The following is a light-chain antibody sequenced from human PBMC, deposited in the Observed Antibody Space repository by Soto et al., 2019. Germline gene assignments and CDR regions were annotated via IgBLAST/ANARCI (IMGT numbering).Light chain of an antibody. V-gene: IGLV1-47*01. CDR3: GAWDDSLSGRGI. CDR1: SSNIGYNY. J-gene: IGLJ2*01. Sequence: QSVLTQPPSASGTPGQRVTISCSGTSSNIGYNYVYWYQMLPGTAPKLLIYRNDQRPSGVPDRFSGSRSGTSASLAISGLRSEDEADYYCGAWDDSLSGRGIFGGGTKLTVL. CDR2: RND.